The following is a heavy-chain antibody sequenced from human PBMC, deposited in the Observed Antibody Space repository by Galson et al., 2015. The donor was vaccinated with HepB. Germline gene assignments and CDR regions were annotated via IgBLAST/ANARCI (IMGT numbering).Heavy chain of an antibody. CDR2: IFWDDDK. V-gene: IGHV2-5*02. J-gene: IGHJ6*02. D-gene: IGHD3-10*01. CDR3: AHTALLWFGEFSSYGMDV. Sequence: PSLVKPTQTLTLTCTFSGFSLTTSGVGVGWIRQPPGKALEWLAVIFWDDDKLYSPSLKSRLTITKDTSKHQVVLAMANADPVDTATYYCAHTALLWFGEFSSYGMDVWGQGTTVTVSS. CDR1: GFSLTTSGVG.